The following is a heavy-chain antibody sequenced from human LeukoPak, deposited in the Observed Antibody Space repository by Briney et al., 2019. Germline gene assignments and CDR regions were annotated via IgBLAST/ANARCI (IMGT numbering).Heavy chain of an antibody. V-gene: IGHV3-30*18. CDR2: ISYDGSNK. D-gene: IGHD2-15*01. J-gene: IGHJ3*02. CDR3: AKDIRYCSGGSCPADASDI. Sequence: GRSLRLSCAASGFTFSSYGMHWVRQAPGKGLEWVAVISYDGSNKYYADSVKGRFTISRDNSKNTLYLQMNSLRAEDTAVYYCAKDIRYCSGGSCPADASDIWGQGTMVTVSS. CDR1: GFTFSSYG.